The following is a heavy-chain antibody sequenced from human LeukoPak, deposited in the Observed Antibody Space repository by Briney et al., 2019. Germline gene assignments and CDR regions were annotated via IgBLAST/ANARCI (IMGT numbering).Heavy chain of an antibody. Sequence: GESLRISCQASGYSFTSYWINWVRQVPGKGLEWMGKNDPSDSYSNYSPSFQGHVTISTDKSLATAYLQWSSLKASDTAIYYCARERKGGVATIGDYWGQGTLVTVSS. CDR1: GYSFTSYW. CDR2: NDPSDSYS. V-gene: IGHV5-10-1*01. J-gene: IGHJ4*02. D-gene: IGHD5-12*01. CDR3: ARERKGGVATIGDY.